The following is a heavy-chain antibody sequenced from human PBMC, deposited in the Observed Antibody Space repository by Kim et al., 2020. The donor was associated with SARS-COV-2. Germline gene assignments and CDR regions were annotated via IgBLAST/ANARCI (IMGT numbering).Heavy chain of an antibody. D-gene: IGHD5-18*01. CDR2: ISYDGNNK. CDR3: ARDSQEYTYGLSGLDY. J-gene: IGHJ4*02. V-gene: IGHV3-30-3*01. Sequence: GGSLRLSCAASGFTFSSCAMHWVRQAPGKGLEWVALISYDGNNKYYADSVKGRFTISRDNSKNTLYLQMNSLRPEDTAVYYCARDSQEYTYGLSGLDYWGQGALVTVSS. CDR1: GFTFSSCA.